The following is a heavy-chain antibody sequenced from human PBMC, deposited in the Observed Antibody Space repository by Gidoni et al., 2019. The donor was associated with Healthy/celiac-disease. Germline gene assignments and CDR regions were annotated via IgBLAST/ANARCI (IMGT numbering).Heavy chain of an antibody. V-gene: IGHV1-69*06. CDR2: IIPIFGTA. CDR3: ARDLGIHDCSGGSCYSS. D-gene: IGHD2-15*01. J-gene: IGHJ5*02. CDR1: GGTFSSYA. Sequence: QVQLVQSGAEVKKPGSSVKVSCKASGGTFSSYAISWVRQAPGQGLEWRGGIIPIFGTANYAQKFQGRVTITADKSTSTAYMELSSLRSEDTAVYYCARDLGIHDCSGGSCYSSWGQGTLVTVSS.